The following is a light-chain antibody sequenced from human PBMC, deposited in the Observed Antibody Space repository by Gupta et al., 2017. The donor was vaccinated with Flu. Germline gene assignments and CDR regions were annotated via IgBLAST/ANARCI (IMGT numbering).Light chain of an antibody. CDR2: GAS. CDR3: QHYSSSSTMYT. V-gene: IGKV3-20*01. Sequence: DIVLXQSXGXLSLSPXXRATLSCRASQSITSSYLAWYQHKPGQAPRLLMYGASTRATGIPDRFSGGGSGTDFTLNISRLEPEDFAVYYCQHYSSSSTMYTFGQGTKLEIK. J-gene: IGKJ2*01. CDR1: QSITSSY.